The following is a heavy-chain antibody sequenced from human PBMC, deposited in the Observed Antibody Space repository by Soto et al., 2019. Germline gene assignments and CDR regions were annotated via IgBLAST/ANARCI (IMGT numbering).Heavy chain of an antibody. D-gene: IGHD4-17*01. Sequence: GGSLSLSCAASGFTFSSYGMHWVRQAPGKGLEWVAVISYDGSNKYYADSVKGRFTISRDNSKNTLYLQMNSLRAEDTAVYYCAKDRTTVTAVVDYWGQGTLVTVSS. J-gene: IGHJ4*02. CDR1: GFTFSSYG. V-gene: IGHV3-30*18. CDR3: AKDRTTVTAVVDY. CDR2: ISYDGSNK.